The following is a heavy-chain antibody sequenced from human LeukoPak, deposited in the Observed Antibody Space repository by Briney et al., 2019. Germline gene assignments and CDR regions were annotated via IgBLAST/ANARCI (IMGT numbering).Heavy chain of an antibody. CDR3: ARGDKFSGDY. D-gene: IGHD2-15*01. V-gene: IGHV3-7*04. CDR2: IHQDGNEK. Sequence: GGSLRLSCAASGFTFSTYWMSWVRQAPGKGLEWVANIHQDGNEKYYEDSVKGRFTISRDNAKNSLYLQMNSLRAEDTAVYYCARGDKFSGDYWGQGTLVTVSS. J-gene: IGHJ4*02. CDR1: GFTFSTYW.